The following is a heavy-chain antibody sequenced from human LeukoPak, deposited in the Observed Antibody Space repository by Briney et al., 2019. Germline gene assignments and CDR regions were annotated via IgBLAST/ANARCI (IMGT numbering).Heavy chain of an antibody. CDR3: ATDRHTTAVAATLDY. Sequence: GASVKVSCKSSGYTFTGYYMHWVRQAPGQGLEWMGWINPNSGDTKYAQNFQGRVTMTRDTSISTAYMELSRLRSDDTAVYYCATDRHTTAVAATLDYWGQGTLVIASS. D-gene: IGHD6-19*01. CDR2: INPNSGDT. CDR1: GYTFTGYY. V-gene: IGHV1-2*02. J-gene: IGHJ4*02.